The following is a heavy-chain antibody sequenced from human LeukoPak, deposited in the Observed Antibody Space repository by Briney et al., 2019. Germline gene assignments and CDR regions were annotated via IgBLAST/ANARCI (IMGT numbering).Heavy chain of an antibody. D-gene: IGHD3-10*01. CDR3: ARDWVAGVPFDAFDI. J-gene: IGHJ3*02. Sequence: GGSLRLSCAASGYTLSSYWMSWVRQAPGKGLEWVANIKEDGSEKYYVDSVKGRFTISRDNAKNSLYLHMNSLTAEDTAMYYCARDWVAGVPFDAFDIWGQGTMVSVSS. CDR1: GYTLSSYW. V-gene: IGHV3-7*03. CDR2: IKEDGSEK.